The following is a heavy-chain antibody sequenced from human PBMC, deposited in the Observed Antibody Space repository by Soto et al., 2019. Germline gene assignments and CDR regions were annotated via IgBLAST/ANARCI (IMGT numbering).Heavy chain of an antibody. Sequence: QVQLVESGGGVVQPGRSLRLSCAASGFTFSSYGMHWVRQAPGKGLEWVAVIWYDGSNKYYADSVKGRFTISRDNSKNTLYLQMNSLRAEDTAVYYCAREQHYGSGRAFDPWGQGTLVTVSS. J-gene: IGHJ5*02. CDR3: AREQHYGSGRAFDP. CDR2: IWYDGSNK. CDR1: GFTFSSYG. V-gene: IGHV3-33*01. D-gene: IGHD3-10*01.